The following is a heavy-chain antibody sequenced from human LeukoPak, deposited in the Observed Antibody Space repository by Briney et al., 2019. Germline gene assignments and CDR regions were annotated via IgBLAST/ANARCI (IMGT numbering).Heavy chain of an antibody. V-gene: IGHV1-18*04. CDR1: GYSENFYG. J-gene: IGHJ4*02. D-gene: IGHD2-8*01. Sequence: ASVKVSCKTSGYSENFYGITWVRQVAGQGLEGMGWISAQHGQAEYAPNSQDRVTMTTDTYTNTAYMELRSLRSDDTAVYYCAGSLGYCTSNVCYLKYWGQGTLVTVSS. CDR3: AGSLGYCTSNVCYLKY. CDR2: ISAQHGQA.